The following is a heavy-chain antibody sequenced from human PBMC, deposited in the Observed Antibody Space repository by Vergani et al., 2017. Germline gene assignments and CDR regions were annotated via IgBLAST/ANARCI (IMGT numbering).Heavy chain of an antibody. D-gene: IGHD3-9*01. V-gene: IGHV4-39*01. CDR2: IYYSGST. J-gene: IGHJ3*02. CDR3: ARMSLLDILTGYLAGLESIYAVDI. Sequence: QLQLQESGPGLVKPSETLSLTCTVSGGSISSSSYYWGWIRQPPGKGLEWIGSIYYSGSTYYNPSLKSRVTISVDTSKNQFSLKLSSVTAADTAVYYCARMSLLDILTGYLAGLESIYAVDIWGQGTMVTVSS. CDR1: GGSISSSSYY.